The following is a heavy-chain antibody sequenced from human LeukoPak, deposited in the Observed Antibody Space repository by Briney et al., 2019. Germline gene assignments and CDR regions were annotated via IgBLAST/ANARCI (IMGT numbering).Heavy chain of an antibody. CDR3: ARGPVGANEYFQH. V-gene: IGHV3-11*05. CDR1: GFTFSDYY. Sequence: GGSLRLSCAASGFTFSDYYMSWIRQAPGKGLEWISYISSSSSYTNYVDSVQGRFTISRDNAKSSLYLQMNSLRAEDTAVYYCARGPVGANEYFQHWGQGTLVTVSS. J-gene: IGHJ1*01. CDR2: ISSSSSYT. D-gene: IGHD1-26*01.